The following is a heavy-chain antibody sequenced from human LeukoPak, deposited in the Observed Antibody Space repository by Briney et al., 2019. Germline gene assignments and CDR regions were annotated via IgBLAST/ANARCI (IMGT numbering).Heavy chain of an antibody. V-gene: IGHV4-39*07. CDR1: GGSISSSSYY. Sequence: SETLSLTCTVSGGSISSSSYYWGWIRQPPGKGLEWIGSIYYSGSTYYNPSLKSRVTISVDTSKNQFSLKLSSVTAADTAVYYCARVFGRWLQSYFDYWGQGTLVTVSS. CDR2: IYYSGST. J-gene: IGHJ4*02. D-gene: IGHD5-24*01. CDR3: ARVFGRWLQSYFDY.